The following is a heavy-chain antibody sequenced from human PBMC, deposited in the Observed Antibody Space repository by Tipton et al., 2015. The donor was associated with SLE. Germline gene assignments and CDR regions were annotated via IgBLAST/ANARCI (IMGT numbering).Heavy chain of an antibody. D-gene: IGHD2-2*01. CDR3: ARDAYHPDYYYYYYMDV. V-gene: IGHV4-61*01. CDR1: GDSMTSSSDY. CDR2: IYDSGST. Sequence: TLSLTCTVSGDSMTSSSDYWGWIRQSPGKGLEWIGYIYDSGSTKYNPALKSRVTIPVETSENQFSLKLSSVTAADTAVYYCARDAYHPDYYYYYYMDVWGKGTTVTVSS. J-gene: IGHJ6*03.